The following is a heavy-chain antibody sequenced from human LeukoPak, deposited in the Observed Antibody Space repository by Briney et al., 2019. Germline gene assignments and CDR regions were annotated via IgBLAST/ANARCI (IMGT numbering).Heavy chain of an antibody. Sequence: PGGSLRLSCAASGFTFSSYAMSWVRQAPGKGLEWVSAINGSGGSTYYADSVKGRFTISRDNSKDTLYLQMNSPRAEDTAVYYRAKGEEQYDSSGYYYVKDYFDYWGQGTLVTVSS. CDR2: INGSGGST. CDR1: GFTFSSYA. J-gene: IGHJ4*02. D-gene: IGHD3-22*01. V-gene: IGHV3-23*01. CDR3: AKGEEQYDSSGYYYVKDYFDY.